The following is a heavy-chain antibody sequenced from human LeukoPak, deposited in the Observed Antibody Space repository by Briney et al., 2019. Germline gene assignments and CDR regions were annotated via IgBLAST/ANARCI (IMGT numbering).Heavy chain of an antibody. CDR1: GYTFTGYY. Sequence: GASVKVSCKASGYTFTGYYMHWVRQAPGQGLEWMGRINPNSGGTNYAQKFQGRVTMTRDTSISTAYMELSRLRSDDTAVYYCARVSGLGDDYSNYDWFDPWGQGTLVTVSS. CDR2: INPNSGGT. CDR3: ARVSGLGDDYSNYDWFDP. D-gene: IGHD4-11*01. V-gene: IGHV1-2*06. J-gene: IGHJ5*02.